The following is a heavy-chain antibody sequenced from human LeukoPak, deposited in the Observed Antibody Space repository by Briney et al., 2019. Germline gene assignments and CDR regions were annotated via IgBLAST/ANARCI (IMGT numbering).Heavy chain of an antibody. D-gene: IGHD3-22*01. J-gene: IGHJ4*02. Sequence: PSGTLSLTCAVSGGSISSRNWWSWVRPPPGKGLEWIGEIYHTGRTNYNPSLKSRVTISVDKSKNQFSLNLTSVTDADTAVYYCARDLLYYYDSSGYGAPIWDYWGQGTLVTVSS. CDR1: GGSISSRNW. V-gene: IGHV4-4*02. CDR3: ARDLLYYYDSSGYGAPIWDY. CDR2: IYHTGRT.